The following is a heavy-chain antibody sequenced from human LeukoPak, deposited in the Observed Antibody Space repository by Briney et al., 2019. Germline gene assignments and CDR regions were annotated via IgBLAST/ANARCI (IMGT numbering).Heavy chain of an antibody. J-gene: IGHJ4*02. Sequence: PGGSLRLSCAASGFTFSDYYMSWIRQAPGKGLEWVSYISSGSTIYYADSVKGRFTISRDNAKNSLYLQMNSLRAEDTAVYYCARVAYGAPDYWGQGTLVTVSS. V-gene: IGHV3-11*01. CDR2: ISSGSTI. CDR1: GFTFSDYY. CDR3: ARVAYGAPDY. D-gene: IGHD4-17*01.